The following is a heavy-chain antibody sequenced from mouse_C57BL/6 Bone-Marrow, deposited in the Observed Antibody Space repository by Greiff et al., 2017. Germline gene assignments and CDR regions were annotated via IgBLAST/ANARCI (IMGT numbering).Heavy chain of an antibody. V-gene: IGHV1-50*01. J-gene: IGHJ2*01. Sequence: QVQLQQPGAELVKPGASVKLSCKASGYTFTSYWMQWVKQRPGQSLEWIGEIDPSDSYTNYNQKFKGKATLTVDTSSSTAYMQLSSLTSEDSAVYYCARGDYWGQGTTLTVSS. CDR1: GYTFTSYW. CDR3: ARGDY. CDR2: IDPSDSYT.